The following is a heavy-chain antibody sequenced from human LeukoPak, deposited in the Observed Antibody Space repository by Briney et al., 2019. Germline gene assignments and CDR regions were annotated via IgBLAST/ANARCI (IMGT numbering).Heavy chain of an antibody. Sequence: GGSLRLSCAASGFTFSNAWMSWVRQAPGKGLEWVGRIKSKTDGGTTDYAAPVKGRFTISRDDSKNTLYLQMNSLRAEDSAVYYCAKDRRSIVGATFPDNWGQGTLVTVSS. CDR1: GFTFSNAW. V-gene: IGHV3-15*01. J-gene: IGHJ4*02. CDR2: IKSKTDGGTT. CDR3: AKDRRSIVGATFPDN. D-gene: IGHD1-26*01.